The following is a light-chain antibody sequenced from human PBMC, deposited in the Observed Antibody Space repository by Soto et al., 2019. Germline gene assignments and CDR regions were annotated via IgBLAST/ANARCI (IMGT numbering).Light chain of an antibody. Sequence: QSALTQPASVSGSPGQSITISCTGTSSDVGHYNYVSWYQHHPGKAPKLMIYEVSNRPSGVSNRFSGSKSGNTASLTISGLQAEDEADYYCSSYTSSSTSYVFGAGTKVTVL. CDR3: SSYTSSSTSYV. CDR2: EVS. CDR1: SSDVGHYNY. V-gene: IGLV2-14*01. J-gene: IGLJ1*01.